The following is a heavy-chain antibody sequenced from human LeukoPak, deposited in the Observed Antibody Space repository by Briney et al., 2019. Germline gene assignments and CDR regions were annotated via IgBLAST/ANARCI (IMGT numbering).Heavy chain of an antibody. D-gene: IGHD3-9*01. CDR1: GFTFSSSE. J-gene: IGHJ6*02. CDR3: ARSIGLTGGGVDV. V-gene: IGHV3-48*03. Sequence: GGSLRLSCAASGFTFSSSEMNWVRQAPGKGLEWVSYISSSGSTIYYADSVKGRFTISRDNAKNSLYLQMNSLRAEDTAVYYCARSIGLTGGGVDVWGQGTTVTVSS. CDR2: ISSSGSTI.